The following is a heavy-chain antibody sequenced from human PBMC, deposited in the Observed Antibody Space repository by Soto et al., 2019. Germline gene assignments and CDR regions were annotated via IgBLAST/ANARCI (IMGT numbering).Heavy chain of an antibody. J-gene: IGHJ5*02. CDR3: ASTRRSSPSLSWFDP. CDR1: GGSMNSYY. D-gene: IGHD6-13*01. V-gene: IGHV4-59*01. Sequence: PSETLSLTCTVSGGSMNSYYWSWIRQTPGKGLEWIGHISFSGSTNYNPSLKSRVTISVDTSKNQFSLKLISVTAADTAMYYCASTRRSSPSLSWFDPWGQGTLVTVSS. CDR2: ISFSGST.